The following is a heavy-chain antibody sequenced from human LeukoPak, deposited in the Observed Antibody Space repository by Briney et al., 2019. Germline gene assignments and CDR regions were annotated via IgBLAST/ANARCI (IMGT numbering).Heavy chain of an antibody. CDR1: GGSISSYY. CDR2: IYYSGST. V-gene: IGHV4-59*01. J-gene: IGHJ4*02. D-gene: IGHD2-21*02. CDR3: ARGGGGGDCHL. Sequence: SETLSLTCTVSGGSISSYYWSWIRQSPGKGLEWIGYIYYSGSTNYNPSLKSRVTISVDTSKNQFSLKLSSMTAADTAVYYCARGGGGGDCHLWGQGTLVTVSS.